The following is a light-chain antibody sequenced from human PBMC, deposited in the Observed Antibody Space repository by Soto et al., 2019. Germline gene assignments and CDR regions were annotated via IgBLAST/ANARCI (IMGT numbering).Light chain of an antibody. V-gene: IGLV2-14*01. CDR3: SSYTSSSTRV. CDR2: EVS. J-gene: IGLJ3*02. CDR1: SSDVGGYNY. Sequence: QSALTQPASVSGSPGQSITISCTGTSSDVGGYNYVSWYQQHPGKAPKFMIYEVSNRPSGVSNRFSGSKSGNTASLTISGLQAADEADYYCSSYTSSSTRVFGGGTKLTVL.